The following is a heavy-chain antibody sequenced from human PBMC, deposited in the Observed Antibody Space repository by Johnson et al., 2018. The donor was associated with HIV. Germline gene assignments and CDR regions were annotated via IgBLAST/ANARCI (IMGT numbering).Heavy chain of an antibody. D-gene: IGHD5-12*01. V-gene: IGHV3-7*01. CDR1: GFTFSSYW. CDR2: IKQEGSEK. Sequence: VQLVESGGGLVQPGGSLRLSCAASGFTFSSYWMSWVRQAPGKGLEWVANIKQEGSEKYYVDSVKGRFTISIDNAKKSLFLLMNSLRAEDTAVFYCARDAKVGYGDAFDIWGHGTMVTVSS. J-gene: IGHJ3*02. CDR3: ARDAKVGYGDAFDI.